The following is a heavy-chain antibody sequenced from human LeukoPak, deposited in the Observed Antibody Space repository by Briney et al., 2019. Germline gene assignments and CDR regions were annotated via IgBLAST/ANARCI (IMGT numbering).Heavy chain of an antibody. CDR1: GGSFSGYF. CDR2: IYHSGST. D-gene: IGHD6-6*01. V-gene: IGHV4-34*01. J-gene: IGHJ5*01. Sequence: PSETLSLTCAVYGGSFSGYFWNWIRQPPGRGLEWIGEIYHSGSTNYNPSLKSRGTITVDTSKNQFSLKLSSVTAADTAVYYCARASHYSSSSGFASWGQGTLVTVSS. CDR3: ARASHYSSSSGFAS.